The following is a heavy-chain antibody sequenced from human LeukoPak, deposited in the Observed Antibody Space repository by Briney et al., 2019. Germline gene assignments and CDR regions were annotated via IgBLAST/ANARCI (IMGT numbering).Heavy chain of an antibody. CDR1: GFTFSSYS. CDR2: ISSSSSYI. V-gene: IGHV3-21*01. J-gene: IGHJ4*02. Sequence: AGGSLRLSCAASGFTFSSYSMTWVRQAPGKGLEWVSSISSSSSYIYYADSVKGRFTISRDNAKNSLYLQMNSLRAEDTAVYYCARDLAAAGTAIDYWGQGTLATVSS. D-gene: IGHD6-13*01. CDR3: ARDLAAAGTAIDY.